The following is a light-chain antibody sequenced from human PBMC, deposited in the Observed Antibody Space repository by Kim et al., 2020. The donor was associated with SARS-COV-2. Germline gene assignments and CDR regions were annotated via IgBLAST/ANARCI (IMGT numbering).Light chain of an antibody. CDR1: SNNVGNQG. CDR3: SAWDSSLSAHV. V-gene: IGLV10-54*01. CDR2: RNN. J-gene: IGLJ1*01. Sequence: QAGLTQPPSVSKGLRQTATLTCTGNSNNVGNQGAAWLQQHQGHPPKLLSYRNNNRPSGISERLSASRSGNTASPTITGLQPEDEADYYCSAWDSSLSAHVFGTGTKVTAL.